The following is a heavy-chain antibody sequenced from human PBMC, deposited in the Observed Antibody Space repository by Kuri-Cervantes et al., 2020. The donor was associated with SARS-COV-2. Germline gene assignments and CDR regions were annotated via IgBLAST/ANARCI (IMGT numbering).Heavy chain of an antibody. CDR2: ISYDGSNK. Sequence: GGSLRLSCAASGFTFSSYAMHWVRQAPGKGLEWVAVISYDGSNKYYADSVKGRFTISRDNSKNTLYLQMNSLRAEDTAVYYCAKDSPEEPNWGWVDYWGQGTLVTVSS. CDR3: AKDSPEEPNWGWVDY. D-gene: IGHD7-27*01. J-gene: IGHJ4*02. CDR1: GFTFSSYA. V-gene: IGHV3-30-3*01.